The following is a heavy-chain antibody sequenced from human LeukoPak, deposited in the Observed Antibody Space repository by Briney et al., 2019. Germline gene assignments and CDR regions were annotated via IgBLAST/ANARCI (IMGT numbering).Heavy chain of an antibody. V-gene: IGHV4-38-2*02. CDR2: IYHSGST. CDR3: ARSSGYMSY. D-gene: IGHD3-22*01. CDR1: HYSISSNYY. Sequence: RTSETLSLTCTVSHYSISSNYYWGWIRQPPGKGLEWIGSIYHSGSTYYNPSLKSRVTISVDTSKNQFSLKLTSVTAADTAVYYCARSSGYMSYWGQGTLVTASS. J-gene: IGHJ4*02.